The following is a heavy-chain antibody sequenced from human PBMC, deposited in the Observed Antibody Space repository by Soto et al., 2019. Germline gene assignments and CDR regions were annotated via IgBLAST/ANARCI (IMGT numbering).Heavy chain of an antibody. CDR1: GFSFFNYG. CDR2: VTYDSSEK. Sequence: QVHVVESGGGVVQPGTSLTLSCTASGFSFFNYGFAWIRQAPGKGLEWVAVVTYDSSEKYYADSVKGRFTISRDNSKNTVYLQMDSLQHNDPALYYCGKAGGSELRYFDWPEVGVWGQGTLVTVSS. V-gene: IGHV3-30*18. D-gene: IGHD3-9*01. J-gene: IGHJ4*02. CDR3: GKAGGSELRYFDWPEVGV.